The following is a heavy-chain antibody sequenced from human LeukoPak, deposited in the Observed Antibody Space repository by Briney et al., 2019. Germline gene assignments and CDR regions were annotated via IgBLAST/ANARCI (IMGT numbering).Heavy chain of an antibody. CDR2: ISDSGGRK. Sequence: PGGSLRLSCAASGFSFASFAMGWVRQPPGKGLEWVSTISDSGGRKHYADSVQGRFTISRDNSKNTLYLQINNLRAEDTAIYYCDAADFWGQGTLVTVSS. D-gene: IGHD6-13*01. CDR1: GFSFASFA. V-gene: IGHV3-23*01. CDR3: DAADF. J-gene: IGHJ4*02.